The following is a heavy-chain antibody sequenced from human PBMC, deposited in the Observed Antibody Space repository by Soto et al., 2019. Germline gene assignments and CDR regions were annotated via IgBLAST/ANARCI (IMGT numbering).Heavy chain of an antibody. V-gene: IGHV3-30*18. Sequence: VGSLRLSCAASGFTFSSYGMHWVRQAPGKGLEWVAVISYDGSNKYYADSVKGRFTISRDNSKNTLYLQMNSLRAEDTAVYYCAKEGRSSSWLANYYYYYGMDVWGQGTTVTVSS. CDR3: AKEGRSSSWLANYYYYYGMDV. D-gene: IGHD6-13*01. CDR1: GFTFSSYG. J-gene: IGHJ6*02. CDR2: ISYDGSNK.